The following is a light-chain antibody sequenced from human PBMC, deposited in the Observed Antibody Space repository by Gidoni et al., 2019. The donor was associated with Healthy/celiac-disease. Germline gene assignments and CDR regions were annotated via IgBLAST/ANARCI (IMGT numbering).Light chain of an antibody. Sequence: IVLTQSPGTLSLSPGERATLSCRASQSVSSSYLAWYQQTPGQAPRLLIYGASSRATGIPDRFSGSGSGTDFTLTISRLEPEDVAVYYCQQYGSSRTFGQGTKVEIK. CDR2: GAS. CDR1: QSVSSSY. V-gene: IGKV3-20*01. J-gene: IGKJ1*01. CDR3: QQYGSSRT.